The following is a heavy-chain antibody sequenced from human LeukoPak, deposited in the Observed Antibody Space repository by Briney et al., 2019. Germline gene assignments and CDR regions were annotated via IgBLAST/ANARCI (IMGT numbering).Heavy chain of an antibody. CDR2: IYSGGST. V-gene: IGHV3-53*05. J-gene: IGHJ5*02. D-gene: IGHD3-10*01. Sequence: GGSLRLSCAASGFTVSSNYMSWVRQAPGKGLEWVSVIYSGGSTYYADSVKGRFTISRDNSKNTLYLQMNSLRAEDTAVYYCAKDQFGGNWFDPWGQGTLVTVSS. CDR3: AKDQFGGNWFDP. CDR1: GFTVSSNY.